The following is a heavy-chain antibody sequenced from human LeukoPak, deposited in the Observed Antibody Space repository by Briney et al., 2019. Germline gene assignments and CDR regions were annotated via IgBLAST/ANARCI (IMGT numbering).Heavy chain of an antibody. CDR3: AREWASAAFDY. CDR2: IKQDGSEK. CDR1: GFTFSSYW. J-gene: IGHJ4*02. V-gene: IGHV3-7*01. Sequence: GGSLRLSCPASGFTFSSYWMSWVRQAPGKGLEWVANIKQDGSEKYYVDSVKGRFTISRDNAKNSLYLQMNSLRAEDTAVYYCAREWASAAFDYWGQGTLVTVSS. D-gene: IGHD6-6*01.